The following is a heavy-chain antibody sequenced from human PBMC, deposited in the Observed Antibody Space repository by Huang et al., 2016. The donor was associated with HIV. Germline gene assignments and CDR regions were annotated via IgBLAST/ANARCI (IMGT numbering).Heavy chain of an antibody. CDR1: GGSFSGYY. CDR2: ITHSGSN. Sequence: QVQLHQWGAGLLKPSETLSLTCAVYGGSFSGYYWRWIRQPPGKGVEWIGEITHSGSNNDNPCIKSRVTISEETSKNLFSLKLSSGTGADTAVYYCARAPHYGSGSYNYWGQGTLVTVSS. D-gene: IGHD3-10*01. CDR3: ARAPHYGSGSYNY. V-gene: IGHV4-34*01. J-gene: IGHJ4*02.